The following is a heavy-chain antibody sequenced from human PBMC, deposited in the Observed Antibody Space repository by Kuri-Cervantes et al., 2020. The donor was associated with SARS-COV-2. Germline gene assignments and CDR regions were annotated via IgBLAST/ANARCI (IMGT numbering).Heavy chain of an antibody. Sequence: SVKVSCKASGGTFSSYAISWVRQAPGQGLEWMGGIISIFGTANYAQKFQGRVTITADKSTSTAYMELSSLRSEDTAVYYCARRVRGEWLSQYYFDYWGQGTLVTVSS. J-gene: IGHJ4*02. V-gene: IGHV1-69*06. CDR3: ARRVRGEWLSQYYFDY. CDR2: IISIFGTA. CDR1: GGTFSSYA. D-gene: IGHD3-3*01.